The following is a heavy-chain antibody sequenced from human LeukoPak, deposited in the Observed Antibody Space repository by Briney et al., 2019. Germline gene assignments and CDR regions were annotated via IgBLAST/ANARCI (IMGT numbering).Heavy chain of an antibody. V-gene: IGHV3-30-3*01. Sequence: GRSRRLSCAASGFTFSSYAMHWVRQAPGKGLEWVAFISYDGSNKYCADSVKGRFTIYRDNSKNTLDLQMDSLKTEDRAVYYCARAPPGAGLDYWGQGTLVTVSS. CDR3: ARAPPGAGLDY. CDR2: ISYDGSNK. J-gene: IGHJ4*02. D-gene: IGHD6-13*01. CDR1: GFTFSSYA.